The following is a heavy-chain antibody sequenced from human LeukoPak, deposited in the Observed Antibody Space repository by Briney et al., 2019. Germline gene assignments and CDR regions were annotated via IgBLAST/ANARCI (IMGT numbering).Heavy chain of an antibody. D-gene: IGHD3-22*01. CDR3: SRGLDSRKLGY. J-gene: IGHJ4*02. CDR1: GASFSSGDQY. CDR2: IHPSGTL. Sequence: SQSLSLTCTVSGASFSSGDQYWNWIRQSPGRGLEWIGSIHPSGTLYNSPSLESRVTISIDTSKNQFSLDLNSVTAADTAVYFCSRGLDSRKLGYWGQGTLVTVSS. V-gene: IGHV4-31*03.